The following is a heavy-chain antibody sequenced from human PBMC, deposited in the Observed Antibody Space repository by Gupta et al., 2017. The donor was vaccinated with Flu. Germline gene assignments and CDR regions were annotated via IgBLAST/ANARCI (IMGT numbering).Heavy chain of an antibody. CDR1: GGSISSSNW. Sequence: QVQLQESGPGLVKPSGTLSLTCAVSGGSISSSNWWSWVRQPPGKGLEWIGDIYHSGGTNYNPSLKSRSTISVDKSKNKFSLKLSSVTAADKAVYYCTRDDCSRATGDDTNDAFDIWGHGTMVPVSS. CDR2: IYHSGGT. CDR3: TRDDCSRATGDDTNDAFDI. V-gene: IGHV4-4*02. J-gene: IGHJ3*02. D-gene: IGHD2-2*01.